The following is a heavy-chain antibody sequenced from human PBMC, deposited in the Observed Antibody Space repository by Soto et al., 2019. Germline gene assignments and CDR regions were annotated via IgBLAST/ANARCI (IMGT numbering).Heavy chain of an antibody. D-gene: IGHD1-26*01. CDR2: IFSSGRT. CDR1: GASLLSSY. V-gene: IGHV4-4*07. Sequence: SSETLSLTCSVSGASLLSSYWSWVRQPAGKGLEWIGHIFSSGRTSYNPSLKSRLTMSIDPSMNVFSLNLSSVTAADTAVYYCAKGWDVKYLDYWGRGTLVTVSS. CDR3: AKGWDVKYLDY. J-gene: IGHJ4*02.